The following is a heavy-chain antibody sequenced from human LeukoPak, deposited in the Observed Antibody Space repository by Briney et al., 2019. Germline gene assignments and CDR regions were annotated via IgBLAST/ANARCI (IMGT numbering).Heavy chain of an antibody. D-gene: IGHD2-2*01. J-gene: IGHJ2*01. CDR2: IYYSGST. CDR1: GGSISSGGYY. Sequence: SETLSLTCTVSGGSISSGGYYWSWIRQHPGKGLEWIGYIYYSGSTYYNPSLKSRVTISVDTSKSQFSLKLRSVTAADTAVYYCARGRGVVVPAATYWYFHLWGRGTLVTVSS. CDR3: ARGRGVVVPAATYWYFHL. V-gene: IGHV4-31*03.